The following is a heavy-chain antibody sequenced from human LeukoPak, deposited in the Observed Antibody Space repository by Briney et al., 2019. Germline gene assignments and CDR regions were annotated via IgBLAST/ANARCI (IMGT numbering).Heavy chain of an antibody. CDR2: ISSSSSTI. CDR1: GFTFSSYS. CDR3: ASGVTIFGVVMAN. D-gene: IGHD3-3*01. Sequence: PGGSLRLSCAASGFTFSSYSMNWVRQPPGKGLEWVSYISSSSSTIYYADSVKGRFTISRDNAKNSLYLQMNSLRAEDTAVYYCASGVTIFGVVMANWGQGTLVTVSS. J-gene: IGHJ4*02. V-gene: IGHV3-48*01.